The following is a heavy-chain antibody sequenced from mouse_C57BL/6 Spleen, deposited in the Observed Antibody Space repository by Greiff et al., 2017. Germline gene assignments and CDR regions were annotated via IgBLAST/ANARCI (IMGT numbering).Heavy chain of an antibody. D-gene: IGHD2-3*01. CDR3: TRGPDGYYDY. Sequence: EVKLVESGEGLVKPGGSLKLSCAASGFTFSSYAMSWVRQTPEKRLEWVAYISSGGDYLYYADTVKGRFTISRDNARNTLYLQMSSLKSEDTAMYYCTRGPDGYYDYWGQGTTLTVSS. CDR2: ISSGGDYL. V-gene: IGHV5-9-1*02. CDR1: GFTFSSYA. J-gene: IGHJ2*01.